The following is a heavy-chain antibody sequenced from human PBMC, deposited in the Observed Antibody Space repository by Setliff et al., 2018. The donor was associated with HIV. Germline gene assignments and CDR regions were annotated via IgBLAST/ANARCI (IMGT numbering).Heavy chain of an antibody. Sequence: PGGSLRLSCAVSGFYFTNAWMTWVRQTPGKGLEWVGRIKSKIDGETRHYAASVKGRFTISRNDSTDTLYLQMNSLEIEDTGVYYCTTGVLPQLYDVVGGDFWGQGTLVTSPQ. CDR3: TTGVLPQLYDVVGGDF. CDR1: GFYFTNAW. J-gene: IGHJ4*02. CDR2: IKSKIDGETR. D-gene: IGHD3-10*02. V-gene: IGHV3-15*05.